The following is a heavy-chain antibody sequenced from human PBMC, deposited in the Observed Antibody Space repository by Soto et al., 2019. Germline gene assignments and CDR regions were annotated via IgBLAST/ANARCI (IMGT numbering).Heavy chain of an antibody. V-gene: IGHV1-69*01. CDR3: ARASGYVSGWYHDY. Sequence: QVQLVQSGAEVRKPGSSVKVSCKASGGTFSSDAVSWARQAPGQGLEWMGGLIPILGTTHYAQKFQGRVTITADESTNTAYMELSSPRSDDTAVYYCARASGYVSGWYHDYWGQGTRVTVSS. CDR1: GGTFSSDA. J-gene: IGHJ4*02. D-gene: IGHD6-19*01. CDR2: LIPILGTT.